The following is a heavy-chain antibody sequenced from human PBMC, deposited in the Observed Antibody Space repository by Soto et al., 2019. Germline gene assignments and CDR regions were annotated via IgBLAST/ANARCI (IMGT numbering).Heavy chain of an antibody. CDR3: ARLWGTVVRDADH. V-gene: IGHV3-73*02. Sequence: EVQLVESGGGLVQPGGSLKLSCAVSGITFSDSAIHWVRQASGKGLEWLGRIRSTANNYATAYAASGKGRFTMSRDDSKNTAYRQMNSLKTEDTALYDCARLWGTVVRDADHWGQGTLVTVSS. D-gene: IGHD2-15*01. CDR2: IRSTANNYAT. CDR1: GITFSDSA. J-gene: IGHJ5*02.